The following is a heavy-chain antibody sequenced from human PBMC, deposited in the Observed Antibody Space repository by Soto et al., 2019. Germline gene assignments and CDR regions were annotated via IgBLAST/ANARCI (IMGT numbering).Heavy chain of an antibody. V-gene: IGHV1-69*06. CDR1: GGTFSSLD. CDR3: ARALLSHSYDSGGYDSYFHAMDV. J-gene: IGHJ6*02. CDR2: IIPISETT. D-gene: IGHD3-22*01. Sequence: SVKVSCKASGGTFSSLDINWVRQAPGQGLEWMGGIIPISETTNYAQIFQGRVSIAADKSTSTAYMELSRLRSEDTAVYYCARALLSHSYDSGGYDSYFHAMDVWGQGTPVTVSS.